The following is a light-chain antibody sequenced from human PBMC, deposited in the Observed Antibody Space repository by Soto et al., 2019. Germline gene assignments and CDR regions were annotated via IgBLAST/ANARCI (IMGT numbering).Light chain of an antibody. V-gene: IGKV3-15*01. Sequence: EIVMTQSPATLSVSPGERATLSCRASQSVSNNLAWYQQKPGQAPRLLIYGASTRATGIPARFSGSGSGTEFTLAISSLQSEDFAVYYCQQYNKWPPTFTFGPGTKLEIK. CDR1: QSVSNN. CDR2: GAS. J-gene: IGKJ2*01. CDR3: QQYNKWPPTFT.